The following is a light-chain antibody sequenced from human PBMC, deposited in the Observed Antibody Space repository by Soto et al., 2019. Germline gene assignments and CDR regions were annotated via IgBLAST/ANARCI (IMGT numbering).Light chain of an antibody. CDR2: DAS. CDR1: QSVSSY. Sequence: EVVMTQSPDTLSVSPGERATLSCRASQSVSSYLAWYQQKPGQAPRILIYDASTRATGIPARFSGSGSGTEFTLTISSLQSEDFAVYYCQQYNNWLTITFGQGTRLEI. CDR3: QQYNNWLTIT. J-gene: IGKJ5*01. V-gene: IGKV3-15*01.